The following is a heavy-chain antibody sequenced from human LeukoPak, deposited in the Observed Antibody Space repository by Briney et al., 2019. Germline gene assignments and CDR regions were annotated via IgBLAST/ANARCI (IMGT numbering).Heavy chain of an antibody. CDR2: ISSSGSIM. J-gene: IGHJ4*02. Sequence: PGGSLRLSCAASGFTFSDYYLSWIRQAPGKGLEWVSYISSSGSIMYSADSVKGRFTISRDNAKNSLYLQMNSLRAEDTAIYYCSGQYSSSSVVDYWGQGTLVTVSS. CDR3: SGQYSSSSVVDY. CDR1: GFTFSDYY. V-gene: IGHV3-11*04. D-gene: IGHD6-6*01.